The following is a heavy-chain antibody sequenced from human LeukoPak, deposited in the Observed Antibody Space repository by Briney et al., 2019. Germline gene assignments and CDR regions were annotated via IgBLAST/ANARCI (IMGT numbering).Heavy chain of an antibody. V-gene: IGHV3-9*01. J-gene: IGHJ6*03. CDR2: ISWNSGSI. CDR3: AKGSYYYMDV. CDR1: GFTFDDYA. Sequence: PGRSLRLSCAASGFTFDDYAIHWVRQAPGKGLEWVSGISWNSGSIGYADSVKGRFTISRDNAKNSLYLQMNSLRAEDTALYYCAKGSYYYMDVWGKGTTVTVSS.